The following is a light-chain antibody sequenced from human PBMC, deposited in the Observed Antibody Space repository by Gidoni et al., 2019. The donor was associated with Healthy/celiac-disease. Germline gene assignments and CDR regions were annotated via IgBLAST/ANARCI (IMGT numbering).Light chain of an antibody. CDR3: AAWDDSLNGPVV. V-gene: IGLV1-44*01. CDR2: SNN. J-gene: IGLJ2*01. CDR1: SSNIGSNT. Sequence: QSVRTQPPSASGTPGQRVTSSCSGSSSNIGSNTVNWYQQLPGTAPNLLIYSNNQRPSGVPDRFSGSTSGTSASLAISGLQSEDEADYYCAAWDDSLNGPVVFGGGTKLTVL.